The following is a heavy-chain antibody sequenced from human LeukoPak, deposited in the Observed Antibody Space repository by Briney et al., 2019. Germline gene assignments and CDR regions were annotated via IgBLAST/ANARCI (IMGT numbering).Heavy chain of an antibody. D-gene: IGHD3-22*01. CDR3: AKPFASGYYDSSGYYGNFDY. CDR2: IQYDGSNK. CDR1: GFTFSSYG. J-gene: IGHJ4*02. Sequence: GGSLRLSCVASGFTFSSYGMHWVRQAPGKGLEWVAFIQYDGSNKYYADSVKGRFTISRDNSKNTLYLQMNSLRAEDTAVYYCAKPFASGYYDSSGYYGNFDYWGQGTLVTVSS. V-gene: IGHV3-30*02.